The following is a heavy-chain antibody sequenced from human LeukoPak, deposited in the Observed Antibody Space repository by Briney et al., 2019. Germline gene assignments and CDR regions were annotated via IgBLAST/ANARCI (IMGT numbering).Heavy chain of an antibody. CDR2: ISAYNGNT. Sequence: ASVKVSCKASGYTFTSYGITWVRQAPGQGLEWMGWISAYNGNTNYAQKLQGRVTMTTDTSTSTAYMELRSLRSDDTAVYYCARSDCSGGSCHIDYWGQGTLVTVSS. CDR3: ARSDCSGGSCHIDY. D-gene: IGHD2-15*01. J-gene: IGHJ4*02. V-gene: IGHV1-18*01. CDR1: GYTFTSYG.